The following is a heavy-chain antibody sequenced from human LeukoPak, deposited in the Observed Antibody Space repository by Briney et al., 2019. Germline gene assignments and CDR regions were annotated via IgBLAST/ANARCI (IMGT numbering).Heavy chain of an antibody. CDR1: GFTFSSHS. D-gene: IGHD5-24*01. Sequence: GGSLRLSCAASGFTFSSHSMGWVRQAPGKGLECVATIGLDGAQKDFVDSVKGRLTLSRDNAKNSLFLEVNRLRVEDTAVYYCARWRGLQSEFDCWGQGTLVTVSS. J-gene: IGHJ4*02. CDR2: IGLDGAQK. V-gene: IGHV3-7*01. CDR3: ARWRGLQSEFDC.